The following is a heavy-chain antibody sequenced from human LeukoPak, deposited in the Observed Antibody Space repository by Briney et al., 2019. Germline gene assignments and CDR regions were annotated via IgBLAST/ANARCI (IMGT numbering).Heavy chain of an antibody. D-gene: IGHD2/OR15-2a*01. CDR3: GGVEPAGRGIFVNFYYPMDF. CDR1: GFTFSSRDW. J-gene: IGHJ6*03. Sequence: PGGSLRLSCVASGFTFSSRDWMTWVRQAPGKGLEWVADIKQDGSEKNYVDSVKGRFTISRDNAENSVGLQMNSLRVEDTAVYYCGGVEPAGRGIFVNFYYPMDFWAKGPRVT. CDR2: IKQDGSEK. V-gene: IGHV3-7*01.